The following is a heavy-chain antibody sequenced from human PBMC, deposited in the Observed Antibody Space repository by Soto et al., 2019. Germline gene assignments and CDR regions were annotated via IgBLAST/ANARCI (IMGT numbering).Heavy chain of an antibody. Sequence: SETLSLTCAVYGGSFSGYYWGWIRQPPGKGLEWIGEINHSGSTNYNPSLKSRVTISVDTSKNQFSLKLSSVTAADTAVYYCARTVVATIFGRFDYWGQGTLVTVSS. V-gene: IGHV4-34*01. CDR2: INHSGST. CDR3: ARTVVATIFGRFDY. D-gene: IGHD5-12*01. J-gene: IGHJ4*02. CDR1: GGSFSGYY.